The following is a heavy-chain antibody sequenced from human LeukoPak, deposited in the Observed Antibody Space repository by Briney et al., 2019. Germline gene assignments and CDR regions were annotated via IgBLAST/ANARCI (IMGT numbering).Heavy chain of an antibody. CDR2: ISTYNGDT. V-gene: IGHV1-18*01. D-gene: IGHD3-16*01. CDR1: GYTFTSYG. Sequence: ASVKVSCKASGYTFTSYGISWVRQAPGQELEWMGWISTYNGDTNYAQKLQGRVTMTTDTSTNTAYMELRSLRSDDTAVYYCAREGLGELTLDYWGQGTLVTVSS. J-gene: IGHJ4*02. CDR3: AREGLGELTLDY.